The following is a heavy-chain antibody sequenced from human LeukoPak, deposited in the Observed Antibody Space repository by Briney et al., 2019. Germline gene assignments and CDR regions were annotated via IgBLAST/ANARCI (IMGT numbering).Heavy chain of an antibody. CDR2: ISSSGNTI. Sequence: GGSLRLSCAASGFTFSDYYMRWIRQAPGKGLESVSYISSSGNTIYYADSVQGRFTISRDNAKNSLYLQMNSLRAEDMALYYCAKDIEWELSPHFDYWGQGTLVTVSS. V-gene: IGHV3-11*01. CDR1: GFTFSDYY. D-gene: IGHD1-26*01. CDR3: AKDIEWELSPHFDY. J-gene: IGHJ4*02.